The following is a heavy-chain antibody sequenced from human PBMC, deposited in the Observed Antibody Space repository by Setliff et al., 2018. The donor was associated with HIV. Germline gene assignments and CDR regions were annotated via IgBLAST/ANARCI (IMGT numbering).Heavy chain of an antibody. CDR1: GDYIGSRAYY. Sequence: SETLSLTCTVSGDYIGSRAYYWAWIRQPPGKGPEWIATIYYTGNSYYNPSLQSRVSISVDTSNNQFSLKLHSVSTSDRGVYFCARLGESGYDFRGFFDFWGPGMLVTVSS. CDR2: IYYTGNS. D-gene: IGHD5-12*01. V-gene: IGHV4-39*01. CDR3: ARLGESGYDFRGFFDF. J-gene: IGHJ4*02.